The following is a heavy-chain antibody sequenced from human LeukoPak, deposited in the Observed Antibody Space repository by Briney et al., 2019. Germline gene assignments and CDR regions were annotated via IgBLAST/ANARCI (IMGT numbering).Heavy chain of an antibody. J-gene: IGHJ4*02. Sequence: GGSLRLSCAASAFTFSSYAMGWVRQAPGKGLEWVSAISGSGGTTYYADSVKGRFTISRDNSRNTLSLQMNSLRAEDRAVYYCAKEGAYNPTNYFDYWGQGTLVTVSS. CDR2: ISGSGGTT. CDR3: AKEGAYNPTNYFDY. V-gene: IGHV3-23*01. D-gene: IGHD1-1*01. CDR1: AFTFSSYA.